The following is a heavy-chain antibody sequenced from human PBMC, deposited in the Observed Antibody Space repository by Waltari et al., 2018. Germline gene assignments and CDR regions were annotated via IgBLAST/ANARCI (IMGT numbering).Heavy chain of an antibody. J-gene: IGHJ6*02. D-gene: IGHD7-27*01. CDR2: INPNSGDT. V-gene: IGHV1-2*02. CDR1: GYTFTGYY. Sequence: QVQLVQSGAEVMKPGASVKVSCKTSGYTFTGYYIHWVRQAPGHGLEWMGWINPNSGDTNYAQKFQGRVTMTRDTSINTAYMELSRLTSDDTAVFYCARDWGSGFGGMDVWGQGTTVSVSS. CDR3: ARDWGSGFGGMDV.